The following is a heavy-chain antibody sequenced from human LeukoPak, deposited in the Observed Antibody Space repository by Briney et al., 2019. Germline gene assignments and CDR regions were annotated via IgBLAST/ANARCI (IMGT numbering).Heavy chain of an antibody. CDR1: GFTFSSYA. D-gene: IGHD3-10*01. CDR2: ISGSGGST. CDR3: AKDSYYYGSGSYSP. J-gene: IGHJ5*02. V-gene: IGHV3-23*01. Sequence: GGSLRLSCAASGFTFSSYAISWVRQAPGKGLEWVSAISGSGGSTYYADSVKGRFTISRDNSKNTLYLQVNSLRAEDTAVYHCAKDSYYYGSGSYSPWGQGTLVTVSS.